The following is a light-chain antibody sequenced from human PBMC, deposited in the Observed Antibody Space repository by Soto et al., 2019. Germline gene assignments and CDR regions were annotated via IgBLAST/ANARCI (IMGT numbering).Light chain of an antibody. CDR1: QSVSSN. J-gene: IGKJ1*01. V-gene: IGKV3-15*01. Sequence: EIVMTQSPATLSVSPGERVTLSCRASQSVSSNLAWYQQKPGQAPRLLISGASTRATGVPARFSGSGSGTEFTLTISSLQSEDFAVYCCQQYNSWPPTFGQGTKVEIK. CDR2: GAS. CDR3: QQYNSWPPT.